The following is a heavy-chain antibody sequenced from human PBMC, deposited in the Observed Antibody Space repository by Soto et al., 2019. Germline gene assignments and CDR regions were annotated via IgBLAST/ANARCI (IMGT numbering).Heavy chain of an antibody. CDR2: IWYDGSNK. CDR1: GFTFSSYG. V-gene: IGHV3-33*01. Sequence: QVQLVESGGGVVQPGRSLRLSCAASGFTFSSYGMHWVRQAPGKGLEWVAVIWYDGSNKYYADSGKVRFSISRDNSKNPRYLQMNSMRAEDTDVYYCARRWDSSGYCYVRRTVYYGMDVWGQGRTVTVSS. D-gene: IGHD3-22*01. CDR3: ARRWDSSGYCYVRRTVYYGMDV. J-gene: IGHJ6*02.